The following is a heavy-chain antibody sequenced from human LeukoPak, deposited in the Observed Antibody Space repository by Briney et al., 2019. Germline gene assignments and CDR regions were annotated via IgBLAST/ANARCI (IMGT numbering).Heavy chain of an antibody. D-gene: IGHD2-15*01. J-gene: IGHJ5*02. CDR2: IRWNSYSI. CDR3: AKGGYCSGGSCYFAATNWFDP. V-gene: IGHV3-9*01. CDR1: GFTFDDYA. Sequence: GRSLRLSCAASGFTFDDYAMLWVRQAPGKGLEGVSGIRWNSYSIGYADSVKGRFTIYRDNAKNSLYLQMNSLRAEDTALYYCAKGGYCSGGSCYFAATNWFDPWGQGTLVTVSS.